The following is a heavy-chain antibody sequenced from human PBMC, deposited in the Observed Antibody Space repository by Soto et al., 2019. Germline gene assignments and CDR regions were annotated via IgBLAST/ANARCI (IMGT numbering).Heavy chain of an antibody. CDR3: ARSDPAYAYGLNV. V-gene: IGHV3-53*01. Sequence: SGGSLRLSCAASGFTVTAHYVAWVGQAPGRGLEWVSLIYSGGGKYYADSVKGRFTISRDTSEKTFYLQMNSLRSEDTAVYYCARSDPAYAYGLNVWGQGTTVTVSS. J-gene: IGHJ6*02. CDR1: GFTVTAHY. CDR2: IYSGGGK. D-gene: IGHD3-10*01.